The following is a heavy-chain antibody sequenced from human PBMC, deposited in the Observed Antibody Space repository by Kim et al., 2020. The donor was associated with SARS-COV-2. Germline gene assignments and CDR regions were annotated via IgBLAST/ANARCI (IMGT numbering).Heavy chain of an antibody. D-gene: IGHD1-26*01. J-gene: IGHJ4*02. CDR3: ARDRGGSPFDY. Sequence: TNYAQKLQGRVTMTTDTSTSTAYMELRSLRSDDTAVYYCARDRGGSPFDYWGQGTLVTVSS. V-gene: IGHV1-18*01. CDR2: T.